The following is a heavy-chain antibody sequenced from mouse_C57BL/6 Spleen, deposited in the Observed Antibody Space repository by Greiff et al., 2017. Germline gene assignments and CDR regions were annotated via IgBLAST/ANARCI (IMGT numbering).Heavy chain of an antibody. J-gene: IGHJ4*01. V-gene: IGHV1-7*01. D-gene: IGHD4-1*01. CDR3: AREDLTGTGALDF. Sequence: VQLQQSGAELAKPGASVKLSCKASGYTFTSYWMHWVKQRPGKGLEWIGYINPSSGYTKYNQKFKDKATLTADKSSSTAYMQLSSLTYEDSAVYDCAREDLTGTGALDFWGQGTSVTVSS. CDR1: GYTFTSYW. CDR2: INPSSGYT.